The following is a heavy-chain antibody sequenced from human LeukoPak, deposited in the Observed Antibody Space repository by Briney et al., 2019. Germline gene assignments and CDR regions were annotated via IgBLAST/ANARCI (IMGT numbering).Heavy chain of an antibody. CDR3: ARDQYDYVWGSYPVGDY. Sequence: ASVKVSCKASGGIFSSYAISWVRQAPGQGLEWMGWISAYNGNTNYAQKLQGRVTMTTDTSTSTAYMELRSLRSDDTAVYYCARDQYDYVWGSYPVGDYWGQGTLVTVSS. CDR2: ISAYNGNT. CDR1: GGIFSSYA. D-gene: IGHD3-16*02. J-gene: IGHJ4*02. V-gene: IGHV1-18*01.